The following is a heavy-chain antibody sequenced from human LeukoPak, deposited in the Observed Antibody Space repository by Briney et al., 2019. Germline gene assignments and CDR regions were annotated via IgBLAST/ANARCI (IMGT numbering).Heavy chain of an antibody. D-gene: IGHD5-18*01. CDR1: GFTFNYYA. CDR3: ARHDSFIPY. V-gene: IGHV3-23*01. J-gene: IGHJ4*02. CDR2: ISDNEGRT. Sequence: GGSLRLSCAASGFTFNYYAMSWVRQAPGKGLEWVSSISDNEGRTYYTDSVKGRFTISRDNTKNTVYLQMHNLRADDTAVYFCARHDSFIPYWGQGALVTVSS.